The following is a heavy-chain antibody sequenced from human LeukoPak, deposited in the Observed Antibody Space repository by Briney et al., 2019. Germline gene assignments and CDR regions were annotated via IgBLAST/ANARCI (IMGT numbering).Heavy chain of an antibody. CDR3: AKGNPDWSIGY. D-gene: IGHD3-9*01. V-gene: IGHV3-9*01. CDR2: ISSNSGSI. Sequence: PGGSLRLSCAASGFTFDDRGMHWVRQAPGKGLEWVAGISSNSGSIGYADSVGGRFTISRDNAKNSVYLQMNSLRAEDTALYYCAKGNPDWSIGYWGQGTLVTVSA. J-gene: IGHJ4*02. CDR1: GFTFDDRG.